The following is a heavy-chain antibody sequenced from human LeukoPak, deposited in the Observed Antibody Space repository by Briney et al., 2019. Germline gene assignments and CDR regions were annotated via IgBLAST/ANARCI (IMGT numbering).Heavy chain of an antibody. V-gene: IGHV1-58*01. Sequence: GTSAKVSCKASGFTFTSSAVQWVRQARGQRLEWIGWIVVGSGNTNYAQKFQERVTITRDMSTSTAYMELSSLRSEDTAVYYCAALPYSGSYYYYYYMDVWGKGTTVTVSS. CDR2: IVVGSGNT. CDR1: GFTFTSSA. D-gene: IGHD1-26*01. J-gene: IGHJ6*03. CDR3: AALPYSGSYYYYYYMDV.